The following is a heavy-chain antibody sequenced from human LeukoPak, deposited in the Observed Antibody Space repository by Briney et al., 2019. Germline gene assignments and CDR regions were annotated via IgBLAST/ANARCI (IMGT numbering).Heavy chain of an antibody. D-gene: IGHD5-24*01. V-gene: IGHV4-39*07. J-gene: IGHJ4*02. Sequence: SETLSLTCSVSGDSITGYYWGWIRQPPGKGLEWIGNIYYTGNTYYNSSLKSRVTISLDTSKNQFSLKVISMTAADTAVYYCASLGYRGFDYWGQGTLVTVSS. CDR1: GDSITGYY. CDR2: IYYTGNT. CDR3: ASLGYRGFDY.